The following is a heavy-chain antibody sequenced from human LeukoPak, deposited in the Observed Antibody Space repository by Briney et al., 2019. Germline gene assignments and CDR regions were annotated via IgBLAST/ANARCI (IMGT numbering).Heavy chain of an antibody. CDR2: ISAYNGNT. D-gene: IGHD3-22*01. CDR3: ARDDYYDSSGYYPFDY. J-gene: IGHJ4*02. Sequence: ASVKVSCKASGYTFTSCGISWVRQAPGQGLEWMGWISAYNGNTNYAQKLQGRVTMTTDTSTSTAYMELRSLRSDDTAVYYCARDDYYDSSGYYPFDYWGQGTLVTVSS. V-gene: IGHV1-18*01. CDR1: GYTFTSCG.